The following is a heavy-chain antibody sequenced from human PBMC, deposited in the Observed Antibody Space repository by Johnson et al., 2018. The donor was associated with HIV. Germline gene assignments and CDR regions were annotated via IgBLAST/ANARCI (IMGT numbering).Heavy chain of an antibody. V-gene: IGHV3-23*04. J-gene: IGHJ3*01. Sequence: VQLVESGGGLIHPGGSLRLSCAASGFTFSSYAMSWVRQAPVKGLEWVSAISGSGGSTYYADSVKGRFTISRDNSKNTLYLQMNSLRAEDTAVYYCVKDRGSPGVPAALDVWGQGTKVIVSS. D-gene: IGHD1-26*01. CDR2: ISGSGGST. CDR3: VKDRGSPGVPAALDV. CDR1: GFTFSSYA.